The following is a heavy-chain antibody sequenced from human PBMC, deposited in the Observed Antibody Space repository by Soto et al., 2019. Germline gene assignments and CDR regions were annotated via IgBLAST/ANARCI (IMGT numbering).Heavy chain of an antibody. CDR2: IYYSGST. CDR1: GGSISSSSYY. Sequence: SETLSLTCTVSGGSISSSSYYWGWIRQPPGKGLEWIGSIYYSGSTYYNPSLKSRVTISVDTSKNQFSLKLSSVTAADTAVYYRARHPNNYCGSGRLPENNWFDPWGQGTLVTVSS. CDR3: ARHPNNYCGSGRLPENNWFDP. V-gene: IGHV4-39*01. J-gene: IGHJ5*02. D-gene: IGHD3-10*01.